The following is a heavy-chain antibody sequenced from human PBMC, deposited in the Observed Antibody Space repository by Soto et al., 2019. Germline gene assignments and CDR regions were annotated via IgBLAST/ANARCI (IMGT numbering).Heavy chain of an antibody. CDR1: GFTFSSYA. J-gene: IGHJ2*01. CDR2: ISYDGSNR. Sequence: QVHLVESGGGVVQPGRSLRLSCAASGFTFSSYAMHWVRQAPGKGLEWVAVISYDGSNRYYADSVKGRFTISRDNSKNTLYLQMNSLRAEDTAVYYCAKQGVEMATISHWYFDLWGRGTLVTVSS. D-gene: IGHD5-12*01. V-gene: IGHV3-30*18. CDR3: AKQGVEMATISHWYFDL.